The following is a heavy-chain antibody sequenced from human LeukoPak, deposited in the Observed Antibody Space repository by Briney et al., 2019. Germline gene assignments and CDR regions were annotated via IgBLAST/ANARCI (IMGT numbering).Heavy chain of an antibody. CDR2: INHSGST. J-gene: IGHJ4*02. D-gene: IGHD4-17*01. V-gene: IGHV4-34*01. Sequence: SETLSLTCAVYGGSFSGYYWSWIRQPPGKGLEWIGEINHSGSTNYNPSLKSRVTISVDTSKNQFSLKLSSVTAADTAVYYCARPNYGVTDYYFDYWGQGTLVTVSS. CDR3: ARPNYGVTDYYFDY. CDR1: GGSFSGYY.